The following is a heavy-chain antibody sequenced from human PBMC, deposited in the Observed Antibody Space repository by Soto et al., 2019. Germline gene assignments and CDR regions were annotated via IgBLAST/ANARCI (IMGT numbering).Heavy chain of an antibody. V-gene: IGHV1-69*01. CDR2: IIPIFGTA. CDR3: ARRGDQKEWEPYPFDY. CDR1: GGTFSSYA. D-gene: IGHD1-26*01. J-gene: IGHJ4*02. Sequence: QVQLVQSGAEVKKPGSSVKVSCTASGGTFSSYAISWVRQAPGQGLEWMGGIIPIFGTANYAQKFQGRVTITADESTSTAYMELSSLRSEDTAVYYCARRGDQKEWEPYPFDYWGQGTLVTVAS.